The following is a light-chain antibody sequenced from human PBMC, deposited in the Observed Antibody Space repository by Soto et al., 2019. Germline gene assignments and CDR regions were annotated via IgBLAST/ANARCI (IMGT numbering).Light chain of an antibody. CDR2: DAS. V-gene: IGKV3-11*01. CDR3: QQRSNWPPYT. Sequence: EIVLTQSPATLSLSPGERATLSCRASQSVSSYLAWYQQKPGQAPRLLIYDASNRATGIPARFSGSGPGTDFTLPISSLEAEDFAVYYSQQRSNWPPYTFGQGTKLEIK. J-gene: IGKJ2*01. CDR1: QSVSSY.